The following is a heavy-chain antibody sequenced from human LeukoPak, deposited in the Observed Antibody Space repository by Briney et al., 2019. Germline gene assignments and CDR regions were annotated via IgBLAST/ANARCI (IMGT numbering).Heavy chain of an antibody. V-gene: IGHV1-24*01. CDR1: GYTLTELS. J-gene: IGHJ6*02. D-gene: IGHD1-26*01. Sequence: GASVKVSCKVSGYTLTELSMHWVRQAPGKGLEWMRGFDPEDGETIYAQKFQGRVTMTEDTSTDTAYMELSSLRSEDTAVYYCATDGQVGATRSGMDVWGQGTTVTVSS. CDR2: FDPEDGET. CDR3: ATDGQVGATRSGMDV.